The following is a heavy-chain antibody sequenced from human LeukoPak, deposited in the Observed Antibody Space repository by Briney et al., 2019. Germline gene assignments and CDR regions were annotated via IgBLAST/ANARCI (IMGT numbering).Heavy chain of an antibody. CDR2: IYTSGST. D-gene: IGHD3-10*01. CDR1: GGSISSYY. CDR3: ARDPDYYGSGSYYE. J-gene: IGHJ4*02. V-gene: IGHV4-4*08. Sequence: SETLSLTCTVSGGSISSYYWSWIRQPPGKGLEWIGRIYTSGSTNYNPSLKSRVTISVDTSKNQFSLKLSSVTAADTAVYYCARDPDYYGSGSYYEWGQGTLVTVSS.